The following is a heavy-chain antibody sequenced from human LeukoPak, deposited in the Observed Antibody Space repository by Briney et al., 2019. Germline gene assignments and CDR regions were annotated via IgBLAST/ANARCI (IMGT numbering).Heavy chain of an antibody. CDR3: ARDRSGSYGAFDY. CDR1: GYSFTGHF. D-gene: IGHD1-26*01. Sequence: ASVKVSCKASGYSFTGHFIYWVRQAPGQGLEWMGWINPNSGTTNYAQKFRGRVTMTRDTPISTADMDLSRLTSDDTAVYYCARDRSGSYGAFDYWGQGTLVTVSS. J-gene: IGHJ4*02. CDR2: INPNSGTT. V-gene: IGHV1-2*02.